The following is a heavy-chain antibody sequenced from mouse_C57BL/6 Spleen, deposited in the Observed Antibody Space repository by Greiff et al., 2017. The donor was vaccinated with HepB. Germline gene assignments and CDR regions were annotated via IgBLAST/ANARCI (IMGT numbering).Heavy chain of an antibody. Sequence: VKLVESGPGLVQPSQSLSITCTVSGFSLTSYGVHWVRQSPGKGLEWLGVIWRGGSTDYNAAFMSRLSITKDNSKSQVFFKMNSLQADDTAIYYCAKTIYYDYAPMAMDYWGQGTSVTVSS. V-gene: IGHV2-5*01. CDR3: AKTIYYDYAPMAMDY. J-gene: IGHJ4*01. D-gene: IGHD2-4*01. CDR1: GFSLTSYG. CDR2: IWRGGST.